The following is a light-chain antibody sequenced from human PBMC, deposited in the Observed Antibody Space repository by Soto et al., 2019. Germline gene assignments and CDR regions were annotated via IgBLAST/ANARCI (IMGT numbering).Light chain of an antibody. CDR3: QQLSRYPLT. Sequence: DIQLTLSPSVLSASVGDTVTITCRASQALSNYLAWYQQKLGKAPDLLIYSASTLQSGVPSRFSGSGSETEFSLTIRALQPEDFATYYCQQLSRYPLTFGGGTKVDIK. J-gene: IGKJ4*01. CDR1: QALSNY. CDR2: SAS. V-gene: IGKV1-9*01.